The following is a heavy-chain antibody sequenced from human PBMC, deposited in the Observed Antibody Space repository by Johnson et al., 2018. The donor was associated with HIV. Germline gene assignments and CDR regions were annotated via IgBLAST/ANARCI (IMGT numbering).Heavy chain of an antibody. J-gene: IGHJ3*02. CDR2: ISSSASSM. CDR1: GFTFSSYA. V-gene: IGHV3-48*01. Sequence: EVQLLESGGGVVQPGRSLRLSCAASGFTFSSYALHWVRQAPGKGLAWISYISSSASSMYYADSVKGRFTISRDNSKNTLYLQMNSLRAEDTAVYYCARECSSTRWTYGFDIWGQGTMVTVSS. CDR3: ARECSSTRWTYGFDI. D-gene: IGHD6-13*01.